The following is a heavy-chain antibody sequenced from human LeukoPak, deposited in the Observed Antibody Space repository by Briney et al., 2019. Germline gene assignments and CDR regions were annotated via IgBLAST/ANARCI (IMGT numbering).Heavy chain of an antibody. CDR2: INHSGSN. CDR3: ARGFSGSSPGYYFDY. Sequence: SETLFLTCAVYGGSFSGYYWSWIRQPPGKGLEWIGEINHSGSNNYNPSLKSRVTISVDTSKNQFSLKLSSVTAADTAVYYCARGFSGSSPGYYFDYWGQGTLVTVSS. CDR1: GGSFSGYY. V-gene: IGHV4-34*01. D-gene: IGHD6-6*01. J-gene: IGHJ4*02.